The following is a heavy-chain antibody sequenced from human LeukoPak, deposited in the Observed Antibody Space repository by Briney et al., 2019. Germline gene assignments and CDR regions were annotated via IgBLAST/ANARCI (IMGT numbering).Heavy chain of an antibody. D-gene: IGHD3-22*01. CDR2: ISAYNGNT. CDR3: ARGSPPRRNYDSRGYYSYYLDY. Sequence: ASVKVSCKASGYTFTSYGISWVRQAPGQGLGWMGWISAYNGNTHYAQKLQGRVTMTTDTSTSTVYMELRSLRSDDTAVYYCARGSPPRRNYDSRGYYSYYLDYWGQGTLVTVSS. J-gene: IGHJ4*02. CDR1: GYTFTSYG. V-gene: IGHV1-18*01.